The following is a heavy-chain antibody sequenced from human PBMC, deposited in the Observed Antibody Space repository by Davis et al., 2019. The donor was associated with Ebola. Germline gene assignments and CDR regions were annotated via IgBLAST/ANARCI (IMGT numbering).Heavy chain of an antibody. J-gene: IGHJ6*03. V-gene: IGHV5-51*01. CDR3: ARLHDYGVNYYYYMDV. Sequence: PGGSLRLSCKGSGYSFTSYWIGWVRQMPGKGLEWMGIIYPGDSDTRYSPSFQGQVTISADKSISTAYLQWSSLKASDTAMYYCARLHDYGVNYYYYMDVWGKGTTVTVSS. CDR1: GYSFTSYW. CDR2: IYPGDSDT. D-gene: IGHD4-17*01.